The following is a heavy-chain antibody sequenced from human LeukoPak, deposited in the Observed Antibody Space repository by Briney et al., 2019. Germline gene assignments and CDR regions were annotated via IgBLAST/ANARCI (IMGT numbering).Heavy chain of an antibody. CDR1: GGTFSSYA. Sequence: GASVKVSCKASGGTFSSYAISWVRQAPGQGLEWMGRIIPIFGTANYAQKFQGRVAITADESTSTAYMELSSLRSEDTAVYYCARVGGSGWYYGYWGQGTLVTVSS. D-gene: IGHD6-19*01. V-gene: IGHV1-69*13. J-gene: IGHJ4*02. CDR3: ARVGGSGWYYGY. CDR2: IIPIFGTA.